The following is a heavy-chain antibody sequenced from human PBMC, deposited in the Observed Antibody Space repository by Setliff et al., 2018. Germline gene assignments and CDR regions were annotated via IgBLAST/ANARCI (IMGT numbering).Heavy chain of an antibody. Sequence: GASVKVSCKASGYTFTSYAMHWVRQAPGQRLEWMGWINPNSGNTGYAQKFQGRVTMTRNTSISTAYMELSSLRSEDTAVYYCARVGRMTTVAPHDAFDIWGQGTMVTVSS. D-gene: IGHD4-17*01. CDR1: GYTFTSYA. CDR2: INPNSGNT. CDR3: ARVGRMTTVAPHDAFDI. J-gene: IGHJ3*02. V-gene: IGHV1-8*02.